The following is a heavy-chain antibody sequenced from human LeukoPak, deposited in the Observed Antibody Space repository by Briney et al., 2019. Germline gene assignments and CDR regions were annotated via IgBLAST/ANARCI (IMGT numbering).Heavy chain of an antibody. CDR3: AKGSGGRN. J-gene: IGHJ4*02. CDR1: GFTFRIYA. Sequence: GGSLRLSCAGSGFTFRIYAMSWVRQAPGKGLEWVSSISSSSSYIYYADSVKGRFTISRDNAKNSLYLQMNSLRAEDTAVYYCAKGSGGRNWGQGTLVTVSS. V-gene: IGHV3-21*01. D-gene: IGHD2-15*01. CDR2: ISSSSSYI.